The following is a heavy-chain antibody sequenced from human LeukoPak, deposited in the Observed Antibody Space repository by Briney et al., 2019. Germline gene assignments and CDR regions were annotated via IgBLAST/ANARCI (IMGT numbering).Heavy chain of an antibody. V-gene: IGHV3-30-3*01. D-gene: IGHD6-13*01. CDR3: ASYSSSWYAFDY. CDR1: GFTFSSYA. Sequence: GGSLRLSCAASGFTFSSYAMHWVRQAPGKGLEWVAVISYDGSNKYYADSVKGRFTISRDNSKNTLYLQMDSLRAEDTAVYYCASYSSSWYAFDYWGQGTLVTVSS. CDR2: ISYDGSNK. J-gene: IGHJ4*02.